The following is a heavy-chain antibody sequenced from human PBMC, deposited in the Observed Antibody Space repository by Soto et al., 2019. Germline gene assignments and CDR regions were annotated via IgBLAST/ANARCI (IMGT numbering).Heavy chain of an antibody. CDR1: GFTFSSYG. V-gene: IGHV3-30*18. Sequence: QVQLVESGGGVVQPGRSLRLSCAASGFTFSSYGMNWVRQAPGKGLDWVAVIAYDGSIKYYADSVKGRFTISRDNSKNTLYLQMNSLGAEATAVYYCAKNDASFDYWGQGTLVTVCS. D-gene: IGHD2-2*01. CDR3: AKNDASFDY. J-gene: IGHJ4*02. CDR2: IAYDGSIK.